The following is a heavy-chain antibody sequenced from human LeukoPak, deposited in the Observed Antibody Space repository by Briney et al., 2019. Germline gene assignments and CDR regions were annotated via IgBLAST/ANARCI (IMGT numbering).Heavy chain of an antibody. V-gene: IGHV4-34*01. D-gene: IGHD3-22*01. Sequence: SETLSLTCAVYGGSFSGYYWSWIRQPPGKGLEWIGEINHSGSTNYNPSLKSRVTISVDTSKNQFSLKLSSVTAADTAVYYCARGLYDSSGYYYYYYYYYGMDVWGQGTTVTVSS. CDR1: GGSFSGYY. J-gene: IGHJ6*02. CDR3: ARGLYDSSGYYYYYYYYYGMDV. CDR2: INHSGST.